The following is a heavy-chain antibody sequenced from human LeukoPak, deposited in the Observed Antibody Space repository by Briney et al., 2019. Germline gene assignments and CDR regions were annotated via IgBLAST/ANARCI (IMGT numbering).Heavy chain of an antibody. V-gene: IGHV4-34*01. CDR2: INHSGGT. Sequence: SETLSLTCAVYGGSFSGYYWSWIRQPPGKGLEWIGEINHSGGTNYNPSLKSRVTISVDTSKNQFSLKLSSVTAADTAVYYCARGRPEGSGWYRPYYYVDVWGKGTTVTVSS. CDR1: GGSFSGYY. D-gene: IGHD6-19*01. J-gene: IGHJ6*03. CDR3: ARGRPEGSGWYRPYYYVDV.